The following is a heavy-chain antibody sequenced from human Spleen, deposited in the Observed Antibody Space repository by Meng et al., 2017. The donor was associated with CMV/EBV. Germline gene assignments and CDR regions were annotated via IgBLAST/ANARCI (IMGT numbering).Heavy chain of an antibody. Sequence: QVQLQEWGPGLVKPSQTLSLPCTVAGGSISSGDYYWSWIRQPPGKGLEWIGYIYYSGSTYYNPSLKSRVTISVDTSKNQFSLKLSSVTAADTAVYYCARDRSGDHFDYWGQGTLVTVSS. CDR3: ARDRSGDHFDY. V-gene: IGHV4-30-4*08. D-gene: IGHD6-25*01. J-gene: IGHJ4*02. CDR2: IYYSGST. CDR1: GGSISSGDYY.